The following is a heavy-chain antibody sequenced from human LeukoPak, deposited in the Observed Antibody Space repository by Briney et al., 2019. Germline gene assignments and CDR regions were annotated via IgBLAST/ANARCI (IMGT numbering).Heavy chain of an antibody. D-gene: IGHD5-24*01. J-gene: IGHJ5*02. Sequence: TSETLSLTCTVSGDSIGNYFWSWIRQPPGKGLEWIGSIHYRGNTNYNPSLKSRVTISVDTSKNLFSLNLSSVTAADTAVYRYARRRVEMAPTSEGNWFDPWGQGTLVTVSS. V-gene: IGHV4-59*08. CDR1: GDSIGNYF. CDR2: IHYRGNT. CDR3: ARRRVEMAPTSEGNWFDP.